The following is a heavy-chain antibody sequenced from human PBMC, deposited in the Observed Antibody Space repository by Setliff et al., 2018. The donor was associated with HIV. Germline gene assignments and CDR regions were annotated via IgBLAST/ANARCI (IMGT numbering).Heavy chain of an antibody. CDR1: GDSISSGGYY. Sequence: NLSETLSLTCTVSGDSISSGGYYWSWIRQLPGKGLEWIGYIYYSGATYYNPSLKNRVTISLDTSKSQFSLKLTSVTAADTALSYCASGRGAKGCYDYFGSWGQGTLVTVSS. J-gene: IGHJ4*02. CDR3: ASGRGAKGCYDYFGS. V-gene: IGHV4-31*03. D-gene: IGHD2-15*01. CDR2: IYYSGAT.